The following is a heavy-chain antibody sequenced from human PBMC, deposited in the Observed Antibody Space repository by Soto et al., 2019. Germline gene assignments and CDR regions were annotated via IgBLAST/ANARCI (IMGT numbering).Heavy chain of an antibody. CDR1: GGSISSGGYY. V-gene: IGHV4-31*03. D-gene: IGHD2-15*01. CDR2: IYYSGST. CDR3: ARGSVVAATLFDY. J-gene: IGHJ4*02. Sequence: QVQLQESGPGLVKPSQTLSLTCTVSGGSISSGGYYWSWIRQQPGKGLEWIGYIYYSGSTYYNPSLKSRVTISVDTSKNQFSLKLSSVTAADTAVYYCARGSVVAATLFDYWGQGTLVTVSS.